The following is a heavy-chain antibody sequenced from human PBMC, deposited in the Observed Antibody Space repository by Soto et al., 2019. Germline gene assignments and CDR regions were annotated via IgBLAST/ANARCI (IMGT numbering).Heavy chain of an antibody. CDR1: GGTFSSYA. Sequence: SVRVSCKXSGGTFSSYAISWVRQAPGQGLEWMGGIIPIFGTANYAQKFQGRVTITADKSTSTAYMELSSLRSEDTAVYYCARVSAAIPNWFDPWGQGTLVTASS. J-gene: IGHJ5*02. V-gene: IGHV1-69*06. D-gene: IGHD2-2*01. CDR2: IIPIFGTA. CDR3: ARVSAAIPNWFDP.